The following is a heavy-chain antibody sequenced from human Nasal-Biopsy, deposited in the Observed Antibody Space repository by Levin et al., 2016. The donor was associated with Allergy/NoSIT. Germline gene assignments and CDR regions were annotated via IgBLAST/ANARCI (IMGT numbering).Heavy chain of an antibody. CDR2: IKSKTDGGTT. CDR1: GFTFSSAW. Sequence: GESLKISCAASGFTFSSAWMTWVRQTPGKGLEWVGRIKSKTDGGTTDKAAHLKDRFTISRDDSKNTLYLQLNSLTTEDTAVYYCSMAAFKVSGSYNFDYWGQGTLVTVSS. J-gene: IGHJ4*02. D-gene: IGHD3-10*01. V-gene: IGHV3-15*01. CDR3: SMAAFKVSGSYNFDY.